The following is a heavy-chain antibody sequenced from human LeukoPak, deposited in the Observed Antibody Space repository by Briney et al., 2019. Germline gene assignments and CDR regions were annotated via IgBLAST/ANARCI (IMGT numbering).Heavy chain of an antibody. J-gene: IGHJ4*02. V-gene: IGHV4-34*01. CDR1: GGSFSGYY. CDR3: ARRRYSYGYGLDY. D-gene: IGHD5-18*01. Sequence: SETLSLTCAVYGGSFSGYYWSWTRQPPGKGLEWIGEINHSGSTNYNPSLKSRVTISVDTSKSQFSLKLSSVTAADTAVYYCARRRYSYGYGLDYWGQGTLVTVSS. CDR2: INHSGST.